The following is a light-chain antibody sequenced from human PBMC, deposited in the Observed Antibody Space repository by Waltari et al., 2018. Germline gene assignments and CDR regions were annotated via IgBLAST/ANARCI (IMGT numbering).Light chain of an antibody. CDR2: DNN. J-gene: IGLJ3*02. CDR1: SSTLGDNY. Sequence: QSVLTQPPSVSAAPGQKVTISCSGSSSTLGDNYVSWYQQVSGTAPKLLIYDNNKRPSGIPDRFSGSKSGTSATLGITGLQTGDEADYYCGTWDSSLSAMVFGGGTKLTVL. CDR3: GTWDSSLSAMV. V-gene: IGLV1-51*01.